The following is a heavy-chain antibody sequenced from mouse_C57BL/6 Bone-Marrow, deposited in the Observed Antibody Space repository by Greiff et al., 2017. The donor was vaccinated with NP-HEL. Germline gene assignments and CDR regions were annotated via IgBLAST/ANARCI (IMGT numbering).Heavy chain of an antibody. CDR1: GFNIKDDY. J-gene: IGHJ2*01. V-gene: IGHV14-4*01. D-gene: IGHD1-1*01. CDR3: TTADTTVYYFDY. Sequence: EVKLMESGAELVRPGASVKLSCTASGFNIKDDYMHWVKQRPEQGLEWIGWIDPENGDTEYASKFQGKATITADTSSNPAYLQLSSLTSEDTAVYYCTTADTTVYYFDYWGQGTTLTVSS. CDR2: IDPENGDT.